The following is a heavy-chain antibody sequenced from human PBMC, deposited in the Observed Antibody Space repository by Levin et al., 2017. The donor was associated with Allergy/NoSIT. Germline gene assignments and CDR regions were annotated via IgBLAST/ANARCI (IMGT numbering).Heavy chain of an antibody. Sequence: GGSLRLSCAVSGFTFSSYAMSWVRQAPGKGLEWVSAISGSGGSTYYADSVKGRFTISRDNSKNTLYLQMNSLRAEGTAVYYCAKGPPYYDLWSGPFDYWGQGTLVTVSS. D-gene: IGHD3-3*01. CDR2: ISGSGGST. CDR1: GFTFSSYA. J-gene: IGHJ4*02. CDR3: AKGPPYYDLWSGPFDY. V-gene: IGHV3-23*01.